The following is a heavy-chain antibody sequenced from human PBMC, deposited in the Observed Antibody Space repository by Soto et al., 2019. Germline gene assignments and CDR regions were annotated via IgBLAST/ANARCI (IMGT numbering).Heavy chain of an antibody. V-gene: IGHV4-30-4*07. J-gene: IGHJ4*02. CDR3: ARGGGVYYFDY. CDR1: GGSISSGGYS. CDR2: IYYSGST. D-gene: IGHD2-8*02. Sequence: PSETLYLTCAVSGGSISSGGYSWSWIRQPPGKGLEWIGYIYYSGSTYYNPSLKSRVTISVDTSKNQFSLKLSSVTAADTAVYYCARGGGVYYFDYWGQGTLVTVSS.